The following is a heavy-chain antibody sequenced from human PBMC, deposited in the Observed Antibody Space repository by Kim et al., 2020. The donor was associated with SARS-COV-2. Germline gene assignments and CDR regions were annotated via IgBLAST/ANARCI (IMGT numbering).Heavy chain of an antibody. Sequence: GGTNHNPSLKSRVTISLDTSKNQFSLRLRSVTAADTALYYCARDTYYLDYWGQGILVTVSS. V-gene: IGHV4-59*01. J-gene: IGHJ4*02. CDR2: GGT. CDR3: ARDTYYLDY.